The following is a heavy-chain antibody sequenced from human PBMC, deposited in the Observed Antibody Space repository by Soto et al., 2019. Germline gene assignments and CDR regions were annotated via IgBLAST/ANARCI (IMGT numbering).Heavy chain of an antibody. V-gene: IGHV4-34*01. CDR3: ARGDRSGYSYGFPSRYYYYGMDV. D-gene: IGHD5-18*01. J-gene: IGHJ6*02. Sequence: SETLSLTCAVYGGSFSGYYWSWIRQPPGKGLEWIGEINHSGSTNYNPSLKSRVTISVDTSKNQFSLKLSSVTAADTAVYYCARGDRSGYSYGFPSRYYYYGMDVWGQGTTVTVSS. CDR2: INHSGST. CDR1: GGSFSGYY.